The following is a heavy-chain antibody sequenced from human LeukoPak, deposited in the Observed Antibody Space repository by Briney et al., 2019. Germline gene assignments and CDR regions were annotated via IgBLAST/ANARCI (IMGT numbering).Heavy chain of an antibody. Sequence: SETLSLTCTVSDGSIGSDNYYWNWIRQPAGKGLEWIGRIYNNGITNHNPSLRSRVTISVDTSKKQFSLTLSSVTAADTAVYYCARGYKSGWFHGYNWFDPWGQGTLVTVSS. CDR2: IYNNGIT. V-gene: IGHV4-61*02. CDR1: DGSIGSDNYY. CDR3: ARGYKSGWFHGYNWFDP. D-gene: IGHD6-19*01. J-gene: IGHJ5*02.